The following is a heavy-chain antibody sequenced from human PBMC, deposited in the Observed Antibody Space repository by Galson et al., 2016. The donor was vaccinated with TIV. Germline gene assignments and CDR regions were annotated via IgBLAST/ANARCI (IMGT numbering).Heavy chain of an antibody. J-gene: IGHJ4*02. Sequence: SVKVSCKASGDTFTGYYVHWVRQAPGQGLEWMGWIDPRSVATNYAQKFQGRATMTRDTSISTAHMELTRLTPDDTAVYYCARARYGDYFDYWGQGTLVTVSS. CDR1: GDTFTGYY. CDR3: ARARYGDYFDY. V-gene: IGHV1-2*02. CDR2: IDPRSVAT. D-gene: IGHD4-17*01.